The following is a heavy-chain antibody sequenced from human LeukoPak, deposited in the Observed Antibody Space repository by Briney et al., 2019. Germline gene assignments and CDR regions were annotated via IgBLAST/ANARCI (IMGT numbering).Heavy chain of an antibody. J-gene: IGHJ4*01. CDR2: INSDGSGT. Sequence: GGSLRLSCAASGFTFNSYWMHWVRQAPGKGLVWVSRINSDGSGTSYADSVKCRFTISRDNAKNTLYLQMNSLRAEDSAVYYCARDIWALDYFDFWGQGTLATVSS. V-gene: IGHV3-74*01. CDR1: GFTFNSYW. D-gene: IGHD7-27*01. CDR3: ARDIWALDYFDF.